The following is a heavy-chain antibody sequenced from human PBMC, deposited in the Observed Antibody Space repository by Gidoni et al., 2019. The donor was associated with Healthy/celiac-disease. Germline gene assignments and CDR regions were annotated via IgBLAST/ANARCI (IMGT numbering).Heavy chain of an antibody. D-gene: IGHD5-18*01. V-gene: IGHV3-9*01. CDR1: GFTFDDYA. J-gene: IGHJ4*02. Sequence: EVQLVESGGGLVQPGRSLRSSCAASGFTFDDYAMHWVRQAPGKGLECVSGISWNSGSIGYADSVKGRFTISRDNAKNSLYLQMNSLRAEDTALYYCAKGYSYGQRYFDYWGQGTLVTVSS. CDR3: AKGYSYGQRYFDY. CDR2: ISWNSGSI.